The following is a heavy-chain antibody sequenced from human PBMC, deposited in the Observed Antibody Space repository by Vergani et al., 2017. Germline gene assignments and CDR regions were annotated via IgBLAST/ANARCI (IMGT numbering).Heavy chain of an antibody. V-gene: IGHV3-30*02. D-gene: IGHD3-22*01. CDR1: GFTFSSYG. CDR2: IRYDGSNK. Sequence: QLQLVESGGGVVQPGGSLRLSCAASGFTFSSYGMHWVRQAPGKGLEWVAFIRYDGSNKYYADSVKGRFTISRDNSKNTLYLQMNSLRAEDTAVYYCAKGHSSGYYGSDYWGQGTLVTVSS. CDR3: AKGHSSGYYGSDY. J-gene: IGHJ4*02.